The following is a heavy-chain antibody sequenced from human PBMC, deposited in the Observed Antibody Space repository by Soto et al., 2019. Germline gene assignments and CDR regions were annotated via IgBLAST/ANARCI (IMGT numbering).Heavy chain of an antibody. D-gene: IGHD3-16*02. J-gene: IGHJ3*02. CDR2: ISSGSDYI. V-gene: IGHV3-21*01. Sequence: EVQLVESGGGLVKPGGSLRLSCAASGFTFSSYSMNWVRQAPGKGLEWVSSISSGSDYIFYADSVKGRFTISRDNAKKSQLQQIHTPTAAYTTVYYCAGSPLGDAFKIWSQGTVVTVTS. CDR1: GFTFSSYS. CDR3: AGSPLGDAFKI.